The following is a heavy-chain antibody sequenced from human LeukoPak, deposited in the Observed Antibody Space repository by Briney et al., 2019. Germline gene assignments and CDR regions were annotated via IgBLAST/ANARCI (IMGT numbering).Heavy chain of an antibody. CDR1: GFTFSSYS. CDR2: ISSSSSYI. V-gene: IGHV3-21*01. Sequence: PGGSLRLSCAASGFTFSSYSMNWVRQAPGKGLEWVSSISSSSSYIYYADSVKGRFTISRDNAKNSLYLQMNSLRAEDTAVYYCANWAMVTRRFDYWGQGTLVTVSS. D-gene: IGHD5-18*01. CDR3: ANWAMVTRRFDY. J-gene: IGHJ4*02.